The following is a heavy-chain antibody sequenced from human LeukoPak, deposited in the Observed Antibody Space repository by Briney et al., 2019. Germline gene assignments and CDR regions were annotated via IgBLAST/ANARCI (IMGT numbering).Heavy chain of an antibody. CDR2: IYHSGST. J-gene: IGHJ4*02. Sequence: PGGSLRLSCAASGFTFSSYEMNWVRQAPGKGLEWIGEIYHSGSTNYNPSLKSRVTISVDKSKNQFSLKLSSVTAADTAVYYCARCANYDYVWGSYRSTGFDYWGQGTLVTVSS. CDR3: ARCANYDYVWGSYRSTGFDY. CDR1: GFTFSSYEM. V-gene: IGHV4-4*02. D-gene: IGHD3-16*02.